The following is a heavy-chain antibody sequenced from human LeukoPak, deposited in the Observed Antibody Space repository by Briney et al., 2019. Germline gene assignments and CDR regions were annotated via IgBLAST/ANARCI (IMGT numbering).Heavy chain of an antibody. CDR1: GGSISSYY. CDR2: IYTSGST. V-gene: IGHV4-4*07. Sequence: SETLSLTCTVSGGSISSYYWSWIRQPAGKGLEWIGRIYTSGSTNYSPSLKSRVTMSVDTSKNQFSLTLSSVTAADTAVYYCAREVEAAGTRWFDPWGQGTLVTVSS. D-gene: IGHD6-13*01. CDR3: AREVEAAGTRWFDP. J-gene: IGHJ5*02.